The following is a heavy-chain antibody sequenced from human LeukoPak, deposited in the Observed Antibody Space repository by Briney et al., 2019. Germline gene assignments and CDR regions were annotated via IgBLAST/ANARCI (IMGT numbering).Heavy chain of an antibody. J-gene: IGHJ4*02. D-gene: IGHD3-22*01. V-gene: IGHV3-30*18. Sequence: GRSLRLSCAASGFTFSSYDMHWVRQASGKGLEWVAVISYDGSNKYYADAVKGRFTISRDNSKNTLYLQMNSLRAEDTAVYYCAKGYRGYYDSSAWDYWGQGTLVTVSS. CDR2: ISYDGSNK. CDR3: AKGYRGYYDSSAWDY. CDR1: GFTFSSYD.